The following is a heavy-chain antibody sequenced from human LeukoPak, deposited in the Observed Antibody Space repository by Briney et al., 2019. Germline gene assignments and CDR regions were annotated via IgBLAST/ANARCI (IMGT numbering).Heavy chain of an antibody. J-gene: IGHJ4*02. CDR3: ARDGGFNTDFDY. CDR1: GFTFRNYW. V-gene: IGHV3-7*01. Sequence: PGGSLRLSCAASGFTFRNYWMGWVREAPGKGLEWVAHTKPDGSAEYYADSVRGRFTTSRDNANNFLYLQMNRLRAEDTAVYYCARDGGFNTDFDYWGQGTLVTVSS. CDR2: TKPDGSAE. D-gene: IGHD2-15*01.